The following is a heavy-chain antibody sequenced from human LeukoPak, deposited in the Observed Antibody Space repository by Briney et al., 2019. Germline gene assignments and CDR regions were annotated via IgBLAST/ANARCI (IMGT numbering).Heavy chain of an antibody. J-gene: IGHJ4*02. CDR3: AREGKTVVTPIDY. D-gene: IGHD4-23*01. V-gene: IGHV4-39*02. Sequence: SETLSLTCTVSGGPISSSSYYWGWIRQPPGKGLEWIGSIYYSGSTYYNPSLKSRVTISVDTSKNQFSLKLSSVTAADTAVYYCAREGKTVVTPIDYWGQGTLVTVSS. CDR1: GGPISSSSYY. CDR2: IYYSGST.